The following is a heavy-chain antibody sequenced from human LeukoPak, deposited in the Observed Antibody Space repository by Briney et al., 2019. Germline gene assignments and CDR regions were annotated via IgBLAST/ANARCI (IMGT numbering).Heavy chain of an antibody. V-gene: IGHV4-59*01. CDR1: GGSISSYY. D-gene: IGHD1-26*01. Sequence: PSETLCLTCTVSGGSISSYYWSRIRQPPGKGLEWIGYIYYSGSTNYNPSLKSRVTISVDTSKNQFSLKLSSVTAADTAVYYCAGPSGSYDYWGQGTLVTVSS. CDR2: IYYSGST. J-gene: IGHJ4*02. CDR3: AGPSGSYDY.